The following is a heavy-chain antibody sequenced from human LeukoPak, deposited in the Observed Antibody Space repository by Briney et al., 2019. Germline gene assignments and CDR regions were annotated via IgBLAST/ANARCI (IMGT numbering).Heavy chain of an antibody. CDR1: GGSFSGYY. J-gene: IGHJ5*02. CDR3: ARRGSHTIFGVVSSNWFDP. CDR2: INHSGST. D-gene: IGHD3-3*01. Sequence: SETLSLTRAVYGGSFSGYYWSWIRQPPGKGLEWIGEINHSGSTNYNPSLKSRVTISVDTSKNQFSLKLSSVTAADTAVYYCARRGSHTIFGVVSSNWFDPWGQGTLVTVSS. V-gene: IGHV4-34*01.